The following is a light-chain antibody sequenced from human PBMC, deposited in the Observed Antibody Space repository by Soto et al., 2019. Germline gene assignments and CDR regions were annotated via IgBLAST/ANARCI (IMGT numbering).Light chain of an antibody. CDR3: QQSYSIPYT. V-gene: IGKV1-39*01. CDR1: ESISKY. Sequence: DIQMTQSPSSLSASVGDRVNITCRASESISKYLNWYQQKLGKAPKVLISGASTLQSGVPSRFSGSGSGTDFSLTISSLQPEDFATYFCQQSYSIPYTFGQGPNWRSN. J-gene: IGKJ2*01. CDR2: GAS.